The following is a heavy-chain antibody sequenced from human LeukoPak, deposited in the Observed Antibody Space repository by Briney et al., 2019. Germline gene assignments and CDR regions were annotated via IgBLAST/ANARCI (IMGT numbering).Heavy chain of an antibody. Sequence: ASVKVSCKASGYTFSDYYIHWVRQAPGQGLEWMGWINPDSGDTNYEQRFQDWVTMTRDTSVNTVYMELSSLKSDDTAVYYCARVGYYYGAGSHFKALDSWGQGTLVIVSS. CDR3: ARVGYYYGAGSHFKALDS. V-gene: IGHV1-2*04. D-gene: IGHD3-10*01. CDR2: INPDSGDT. CDR1: GYTFSDYY. J-gene: IGHJ4*02.